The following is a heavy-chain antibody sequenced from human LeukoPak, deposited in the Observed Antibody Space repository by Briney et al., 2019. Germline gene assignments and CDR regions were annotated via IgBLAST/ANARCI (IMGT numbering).Heavy chain of an antibody. Sequence: GGSLRLFCAASGFTFSSYAMSWVRQAPGKGLEWVSAISGSGGSTYYADSVKGRFTISRDNSKNTLYLQMNSLRAEDTAVYYCAKVEWLAQNAFDIWGQGTMVTVSS. CDR1: GFTFSSYA. D-gene: IGHD6-19*01. CDR2: ISGSGGST. V-gene: IGHV3-23*01. J-gene: IGHJ3*02. CDR3: AKVEWLAQNAFDI.